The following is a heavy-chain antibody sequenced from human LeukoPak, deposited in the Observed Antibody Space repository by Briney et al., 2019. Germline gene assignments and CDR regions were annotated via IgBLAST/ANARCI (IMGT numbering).Heavy chain of an antibody. Sequence: SGTLSLTCAVSGGSISSYNWWNWVRQPPGKGLEWIGEIYHSGSTNYHPSLKSRVSISIDKSRNRFSLRLSSVTAADTAVYFCARGRRYYDSSGRYFDFWGQGSLVTVSS. D-gene: IGHD3-22*01. V-gene: IGHV4-4*02. CDR1: GGSISSYNW. J-gene: IGHJ4*02. CDR3: ARGRRYYDSSGRYFDF. CDR2: IYHSGST.